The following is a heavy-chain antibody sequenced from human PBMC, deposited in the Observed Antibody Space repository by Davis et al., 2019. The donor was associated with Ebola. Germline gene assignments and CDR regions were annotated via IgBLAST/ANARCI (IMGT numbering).Heavy chain of an antibody. Sequence: PGRSLRLSCAASRLTFSDYYMSWIRQAPGKGLEWFSYISSSSSYTNYADSVKGRFTISRDNAKNSLYLQMNSLRAEDTAVYYCARERWQQQPPGGYYYGMDVWGQGTTVTVSS. J-gene: IGHJ6*02. V-gene: IGHV3-11*06. CDR1: RLTFSDYY. CDR3: ARERWQQQPPGGYYYGMDV. CDR2: ISSSSSYT. D-gene: IGHD6-13*01.